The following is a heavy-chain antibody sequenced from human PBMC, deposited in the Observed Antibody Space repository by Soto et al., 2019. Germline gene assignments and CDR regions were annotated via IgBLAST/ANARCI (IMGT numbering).Heavy chain of an antibody. Sequence: QVQLVQSGAEVKKPGASVKVSCKASGYTFTSYDINWVRQATGQGLEWMGWMNPNSGNTGYAQKFQGRVTMTSNTSTTTAYMELRSLTSADPPVYYCARVTTGPTNMAVWGPWTTVTVSS. D-gene: IGHD1-1*01. CDR1: GYTFTSYD. CDR3: ARVTTGPTNMAV. CDR2: MNPNSGNT. V-gene: IGHV1-8*01. J-gene: IGHJ6*02.